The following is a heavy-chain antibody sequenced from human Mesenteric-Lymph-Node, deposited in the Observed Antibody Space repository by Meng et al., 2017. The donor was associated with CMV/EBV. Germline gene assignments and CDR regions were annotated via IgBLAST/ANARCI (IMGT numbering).Heavy chain of an antibody. Sequence: YTFTTYGMSWVRQAPGQGLEWMGWISAYNGNTKYAQNFQDRVTLTTDTSTGTAYMELRSLRSDDTAVYYCAKDQTPYYFDTGGYYYTWGQGTLVTVSS. D-gene: IGHD3-22*01. J-gene: IGHJ5*02. CDR1: YTFTTYG. CDR2: ISAYNGNT. V-gene: IGHV1-18*04. CDR3: AKDQTPYYFDTGGYYYT.